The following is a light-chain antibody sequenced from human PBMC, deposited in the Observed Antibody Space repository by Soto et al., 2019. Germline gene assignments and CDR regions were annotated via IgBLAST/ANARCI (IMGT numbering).Light chain of an antibody. Sequence: QLVLTQSPSASASLGASVKLTCTLSSGHSSYAIAWHQQQPEKGPRYLMKLNSDGSHSKGDGIPDRFSGSSSGAERYLTISSLQSEDETDYYCQTWGTGIQVFGGGTKL. J-gene: IGLJ2*01. CDR1: SGHSSYA. CDR2: LNSDGSH. V-gene: IGLV4-69*01. CDR3: QTWGTGIQV.